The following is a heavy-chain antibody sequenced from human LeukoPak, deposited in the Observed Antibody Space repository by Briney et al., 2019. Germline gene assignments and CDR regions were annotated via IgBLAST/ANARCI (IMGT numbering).Heavy chain of an antibody. CDR2: MNTETGIA. CDR3: ARDIPNYYYGLGTIQAFDY. J-gene: IGHJ4*02. Sequence: SVKVSRKASGYTFNTYAMNWVRQAPGQGLEWMGWMNTETGIATYAPGFTGRFVFSLDTSVNTAFLQISDLKAEDTAVYYCARDIPNYYYGLGTIQAFDYWGQGTLVTVSS. CDR1: GYTFNTYA. V-gene: IGHV7-4-1*02. D-gene: IGHD3-10*01.